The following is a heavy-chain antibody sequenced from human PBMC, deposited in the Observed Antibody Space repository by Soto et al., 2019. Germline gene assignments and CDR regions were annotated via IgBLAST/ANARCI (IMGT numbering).Heavy chain of an antibody. V-gene: IGHV4-59*08. CDR2: IYYSGST. Sequence: PSETLSLTCTVSGGSISSYYWSWIRQPPGKGLEWIGYIYYSGSTNYNPSLKSRVTISVDTSKNQFSLKLSSVTAADTAVYYCARHRPYSNYVFDYWGQGTLVTVSS. D-gene: IGHD4-4*01. CDR3: ARHRPYSNYVFDY. J-gene: IGHJ4*02. CDR1: GGSISSYY.